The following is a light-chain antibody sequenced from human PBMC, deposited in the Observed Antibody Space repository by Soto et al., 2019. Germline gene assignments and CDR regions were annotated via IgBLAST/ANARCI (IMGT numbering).Light chain of an antibody. CDR2: GVS. Sequence: EIVLTQSPATLSLSPGERATLSCRASQSVTSTYLAWYQQRPGQAPRLLIYGVSTRAPGIPDRFSGSGSGTDFTLTISSLQPEDFAVYFCQQHGHCPPFTFGPGTKVEFK. CDR3: QQHGHCPPFT. CDR1: QSVTSTY. V-gene: IGKV3-20*01. J-gene: IGKJ3*01.